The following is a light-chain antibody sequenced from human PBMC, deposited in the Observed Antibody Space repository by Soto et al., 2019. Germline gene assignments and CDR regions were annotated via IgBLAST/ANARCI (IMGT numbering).Light chain of an antibody. V-gene: IGKV1-9*01. CDR3: QHLDSDLFT. CDR1: QDIGNY. J-gene: IGKJ3*01. Sequence: DIQLTQSPSFLSASVGDRVTITCRASQDIGNYLAWYQQQPGKAPILLIYAASTLQSGVPSRFRGSGSGTEFALTISSLQPEDFATYYCQHLDSDLFTFGPGTKVDIK. CDR2: AAS.